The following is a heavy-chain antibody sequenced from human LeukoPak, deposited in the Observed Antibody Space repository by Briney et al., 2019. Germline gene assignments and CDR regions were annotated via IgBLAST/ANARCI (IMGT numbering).Heavy chain of an antibody. CDR1: GGSISSGDYY. J-gene: IGHJ5*02. D-gene: IGHD3-22*01. V-gene: IGHV4-30-4*01. Sequence: SQTLSLTCTVSGGSISSGDYYWSWIRQPPGKGLEWIGYIYYSGSTYYNPSLKSRVTISVDTSKNQFSLELRSVTAADTAVYYCAGEREDYYDSSGYKTWGQGTLVTVSS. CDR2: IYYSGST. CDR3: AGEREDYYDSSGYKT.